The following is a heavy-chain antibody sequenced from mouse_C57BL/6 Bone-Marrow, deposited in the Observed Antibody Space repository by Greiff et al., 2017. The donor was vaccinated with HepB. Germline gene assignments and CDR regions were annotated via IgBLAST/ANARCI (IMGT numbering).Heavy chain of an antibody. CDR2: INYDGSST. J-gene: IGHJ4*01. Sequence: EVKLMESEGGLVQPGSSMKLSCTASGFTFSDYYMAWVRQVPEKGLEWVANINYDGSSTYYLDSLKSRFIISRDNAKNILYLQMSSLKSEDTATYYCARDRELGAMDYWGQGTSVTVSS. CDR3: ARDRELGAMDY. CDR1: GFTFSDYY. V-gene: IGHV5-16*01. D-gene: IGHD3-3*01.